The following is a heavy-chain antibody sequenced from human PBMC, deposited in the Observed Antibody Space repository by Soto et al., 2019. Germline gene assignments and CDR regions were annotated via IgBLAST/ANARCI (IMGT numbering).Heavy chain of an antibody. Sequence: QVQVVQSGAEVKKPGSSVKVSCKASGGTFSTYAVIWVRHAPGQGLEWMGGLIPLFGSTNYAQKFQGRVSITADESSSTAYMELSSLRFEDTAMYYCARALYESSTYEDYWGQRTLVNVTS. CDR3: ARALYESSTYEDY. CDR1: GGTFSTYA. CDR2: LIPLFGST. D-gene: IGHD3-22*01. V-gene: IGHV1-69*12. J-gene: IGHJ4*02.